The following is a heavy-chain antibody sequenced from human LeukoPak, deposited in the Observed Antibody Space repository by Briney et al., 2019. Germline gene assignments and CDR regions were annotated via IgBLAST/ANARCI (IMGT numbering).Heavy chain of an antibody. D-gene: IGHD4-17*01. J-gene: IGHJ4*02. CDR2: INHSGST. V-gene: IGHV4-34*01. CDR1: GGSFSGYY. CDR3: ARGATTVTTRFGY. Sequence: SETLSLTCAVYGGSFSGYYWSWIRQPPGKGLEWIGEINHSGSTNYNPSLKSQVTISVDTSKNQFSLKLSSVTAADTAVYYCARGATTVTTRFGYWGQGTLVTVSS.